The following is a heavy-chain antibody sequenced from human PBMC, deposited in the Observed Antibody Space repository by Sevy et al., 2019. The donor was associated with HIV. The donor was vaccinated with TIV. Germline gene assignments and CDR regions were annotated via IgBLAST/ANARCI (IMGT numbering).Heavy chain of an antibody. J-gene: IGHJ6*02. V-gene: IGHV3-30*18. CDR3: AKGYGSGTYQYYYYYGMDV. D-gene: IGHD3-10*01. CDR2: ISYDGNLN. Sequence: GGSLRLSCAASGFTFVNYAMHWVRQAPGKGLEWVADISYDGNLNHYGDSVKGRFTISRDNSKNTLYLQMNSLRPEDTAVYYCAKGYGSGTYQYYYYYGMDVWGQGTTVTVSS. CDR1: GFTFVNYA.